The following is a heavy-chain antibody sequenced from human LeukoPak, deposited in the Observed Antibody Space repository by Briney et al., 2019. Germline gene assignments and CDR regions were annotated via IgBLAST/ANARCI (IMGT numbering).Heavy chain of an antibody. D-gene: IGHD6-13*01. CDR2: NYNRGTT. Sequence: SETLSLTCSVSGGSISTYYWSWIRQPPGKGMEWIGYNYNRGTTNYNPSLKSRVTISVDRSKNQFSLSLTSVTAADTAVYYCARERASAGPHFEHWGRGILVTVSS. V-gene: IGHV4-59*01. CDR1: GGSISTYY. CDR3: ARERASAGPHFEH. J-gene: IGHJ4*02.